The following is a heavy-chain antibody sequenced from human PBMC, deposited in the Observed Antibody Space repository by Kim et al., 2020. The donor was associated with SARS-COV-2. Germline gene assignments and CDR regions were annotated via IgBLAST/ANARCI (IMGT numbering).Heavy chain of an antibody. J-gene: IGHJ6*02. CDR1: GYTFTSYP. D-gene: IGHD3-10*01. CDR3: ATPGPYYCGSGSYPIYSQYYGMGV. V-gene: IGHV1-46*01. Sequence: ASVKVSCKASGYTFTSYPMHWVRQAPGQGLEWMGIINPSGGSTSFVQKFQGRVTMTRDTSTSTVYMELSSRRSEDTAVYYCATPGPYYCGSGSYPIYSQYYGMGVWGQRTTVTVSS. CDR2: INPSGGST.